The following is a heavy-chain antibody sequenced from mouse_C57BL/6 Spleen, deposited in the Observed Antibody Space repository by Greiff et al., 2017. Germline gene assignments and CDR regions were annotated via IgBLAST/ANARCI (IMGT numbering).Heavy chain of an antibody. CDR1: GYTFTSYW. V-gene: IGHV1-7*01. J-gene: IGHJ2*01. Sequence: QVQLKESGAELAKPGASVKLSCKASGYTFTSYWMHWVKQRPGQGLEWIGYINPSSGYTKYNQKFKDKATLTADKSSSTAYMQLSSLTYEDSAVSFCARHEEGGYYSFDYWGQGTTLTVSS. CDR2: INPSSGYT. CDR3: ARHEEGGYYSFDY. D-gene: IGHD2-3*01.